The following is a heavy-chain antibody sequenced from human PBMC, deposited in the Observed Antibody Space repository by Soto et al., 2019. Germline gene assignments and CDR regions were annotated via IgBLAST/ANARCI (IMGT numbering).Heavy chain of an antibody. J-gene: IGHJ4*02. CDR1: GGSISSYY. CDR3: ARGVGYGDYRGFDY. Sequence: QVQLQESGPGLVKPSETLSLTCTVSGGSISSYYWSWIRQPPGKGLEWIGYIYYSGSTNYNPSLQSRVTISVDTSKNQFSLKLSSVTAADTAVYYCARGVGYGDYRGFDYWGQGTLVTVSS. CDR2: IYYSGST. D-gene: IGHD4-17*01. V-gene: IGHV4-59*01.